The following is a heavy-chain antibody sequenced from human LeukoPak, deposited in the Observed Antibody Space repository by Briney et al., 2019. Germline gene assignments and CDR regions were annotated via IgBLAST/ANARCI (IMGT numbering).Heavy chain of an antibody. CDR1: GVSVNNGHYY. J-gene: IGHJ6*03. V-gene: IGHV4-61*02. D-gene: IGHD1-20*01. Sequence: KPSQTLSLTCTVSGVSVNNGHYYWTWVRQPAGKGLEWLARIYKSGSTNYNPSLERRVTISLDTSKNQFSLKMSSVTAADTAVYYCAREMYNWNPEESYYYYYMDVWGKGTTVTVSS. CDR3: AREMYNWNPEESYYYYYMDV. CDR2: IYKSGST.